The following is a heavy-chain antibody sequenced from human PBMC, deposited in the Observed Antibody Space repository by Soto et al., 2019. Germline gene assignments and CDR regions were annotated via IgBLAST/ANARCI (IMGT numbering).Heavy chain of an antibody. CDR1: GCTFTGYY. J-gene: IGHJ6*02. Sequence: GASVKVSCKASGCTFTGYYMYWVRQAPGQGLEWMGWINPNSGGTNYAQKFQGWVTMTRDTSISTAYMELSRLRSDDTAVYYCARATGVTIFGVDYGMDVWGQGTTVTVSS. CDR3: ARATGVTIFGVDYGMDV. D-gene: IGHD3-3*01. CDR2: INPNSGGT. V-gene: IGHV1-2*04.